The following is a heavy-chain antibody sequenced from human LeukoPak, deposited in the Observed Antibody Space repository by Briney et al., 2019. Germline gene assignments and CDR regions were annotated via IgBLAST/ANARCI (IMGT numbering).Heavy chain of an antibody. D-gene: IGHD3-22*01. CDR3: ARVYVVVNSYFDY. CDR2: IYYSGST. CDR1: GAFISSYY. Sequence: SETLSLTCTVSGAFISSYYWSWIRQPPGKGLEWIGYIYYSGSTNYNPSLKSRVTISVDTSKNQFSLKLSSVTAADTAVYYCARVYVVVNSYFDYWGQGTLVTVSS. V-gene: IGHV4-59*12. J-gene: IGHJ4*02.